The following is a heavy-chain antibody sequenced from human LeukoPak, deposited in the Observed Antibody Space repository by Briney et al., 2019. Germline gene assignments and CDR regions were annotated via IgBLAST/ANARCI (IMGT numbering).Heavy chain of an antibody. CDR3: VKGGDGSIPFDY. CDR2: ISFDGSNI. J-gene: IGHJ4*02. D-gene: IGHD5-24*01. V-gene: IGHV3-30*18. Sequence: PGGSLRLSCAASGFSFSSYGMHWVRQAPGKGLEWVAIISFDGSNIQFGDSVRGRFTISRDNPKNTVFLQMNSLRGDDTAVYYCVKGGDGSIPFDYWGQGTLVTVSS. CDR1: GFSFSSYG.